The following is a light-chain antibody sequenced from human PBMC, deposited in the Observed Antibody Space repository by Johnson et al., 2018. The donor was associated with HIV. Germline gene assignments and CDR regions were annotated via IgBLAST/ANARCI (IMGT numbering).Light chain of an antibody. CDR1: SSNIGNNY. CDR3: GTWDSSLSAARV. V-gene: IGLV1-51*02. J-gene: IGLJ1*01. CDR2: ENN. Sequence: QSALTQPPSVSAAPGQKVTISCSGSSSNIGNNYVSWYQQLPGTAPKLLIYENNKRPSGIPDRFSGSKSGASATLGITGLQTGDEADYYCGTWDSSLSAARVFGTGTKVTVL.